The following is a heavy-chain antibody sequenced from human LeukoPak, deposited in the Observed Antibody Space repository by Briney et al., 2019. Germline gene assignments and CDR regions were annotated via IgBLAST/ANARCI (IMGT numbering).Heavy chain of an antibody. CDR2: IYYSGST. Sequence: SETLSLTCTVSGGSISSYYWSWIRQPPGKGLEWIGYIYYSGSTNYNPSLKSRVTISVDTSKNQFSLKLSSVTAADTAVYYCARQPTVVTPVYYWGQGTLVTVSS. V-gene: IGHV4-59*08. CDR3: ARQPTVVTPVYY. CDR1: GGSISSYY. J-gene: IGHJ4*02. D-gene: IGHD4-23*01.